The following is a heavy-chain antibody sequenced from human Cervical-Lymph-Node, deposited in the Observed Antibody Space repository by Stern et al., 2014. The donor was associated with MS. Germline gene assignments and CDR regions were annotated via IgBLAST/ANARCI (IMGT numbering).Heavy chain of an antibody. V-gene: IGHV5-51*03. CDR1: GYLFDDYW. J-gene: IGHJ4*02. D-gene: IGHD5-12*01. Sequence: VQLGQSGAEVKKPGESLKISCEASGYLFDDYWIGWVRQMSGRGLELVAIIFPRDSNTRYSPSVQGPVTISADKSISTAYLQWSSRKASDTAMYYCARSPATPSGYDRFDYWGQGALVTVSS. CDR2: IFPRDSNT. CDR3: ARSPATPSGYDRFDY.